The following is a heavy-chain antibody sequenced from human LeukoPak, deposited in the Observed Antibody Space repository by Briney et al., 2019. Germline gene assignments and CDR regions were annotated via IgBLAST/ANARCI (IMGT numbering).Heavy chain of an antibody. CDR3: ARVYSSGWYADWYFDL. Sequence: SQTLSLTCTVSGGSISSGSYYWSWIRQPPGKGLEWIGYIYYSGSTNYNPSLKSRVTISVDTSKNQFSLKLSSVTAADTAVYYCARVYSSGWYADWYFDLWGRGTLVTVSS. D-gene: IGHD6-19*01. J-gene: IGHJ2*01. CDR2: IYYSGST. CDR1: GGSISSGSYY. V-gene: IGHV4-61*01.